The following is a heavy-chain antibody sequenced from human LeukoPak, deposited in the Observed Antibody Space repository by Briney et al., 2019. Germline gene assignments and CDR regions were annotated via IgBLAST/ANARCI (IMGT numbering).Heavy chain of an antibody. Sequence: GGSLRLSCAASGFTFSSYAMTWVRQAPGKGLEWVSVISGSGGTTYCADSVKGRFTISRDNSKNTLYLQMNSLRAEDTAVYYCAKTMLRGLITKYYFDYWGQGTLVTVSS. CDR3: AKTMLRGLITKYYFDY. D-gene: IGHD3-10*01. J-gene: IGHJ4*02. V-gene: IGHV3-23*01. CDR2: ISGSGGTT. CDR1: GFTFSSYA.